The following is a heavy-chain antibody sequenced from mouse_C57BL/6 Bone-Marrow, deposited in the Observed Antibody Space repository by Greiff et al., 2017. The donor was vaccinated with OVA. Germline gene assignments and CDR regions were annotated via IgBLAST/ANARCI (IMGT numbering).Heavy chain of an antibody. Sequence: VQLQQSGAELVRPGASVTLSCKASGYTFTDYEMHWVKQTPVHGLEWIGAIDPETGGTAYNQKFKGKAILTADKAPSTAYMELRSMTSEDSAGYYCTRGYSNYYAMDYWGQGTSVTGSS. V-gene: IGHV1-15*01. CDR3: TRGYSNYYAMDY. D-gene: IGHD2-5*01. J-gene: IGHJ4*01. CDR1: GYTFTDYE. CDR2: IDPETGGT.